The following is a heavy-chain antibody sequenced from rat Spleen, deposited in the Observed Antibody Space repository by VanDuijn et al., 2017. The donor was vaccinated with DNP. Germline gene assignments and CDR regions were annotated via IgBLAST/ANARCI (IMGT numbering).Heavy chain of an antibody. CDR2: INGAGST. D-gene: IGHD1-2*01. CDR3: ARGYYSSYIYFDY. CDR1: GYSITSNY. Sequence: EVQLQESGPGLVKPSQSLSLTCSVTGYSITSNYWGWIRKFPENKLEWMGHINGAGSTNYNPSLKSRISITRDTSKNQFFLQVNSVTTEDTATYYCARGYYSSYIYFDYWGQGVMVTVSS. J-gene: IGHJ2*01. V-gene: IGHV3-3*01.